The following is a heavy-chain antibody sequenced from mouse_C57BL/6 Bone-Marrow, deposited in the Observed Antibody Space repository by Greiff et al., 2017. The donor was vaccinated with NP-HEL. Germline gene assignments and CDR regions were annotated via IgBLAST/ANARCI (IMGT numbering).Heavy chain of an antibody. CDR2: IYPGSGST. CDR3: ARRIYSNYEFAY. Sequence: QVQLQQPGAELVKPGASVKMSCKASGYTFTSYWITWVKQRPGQGLEWIGDIYPGSGSTNYNEKFKSKATLTVDTSSSTAYMQLSSLTSEDSAVYYCARRIYSNYEFAYWGQGTLVTVSA. D-gene: IGHD2-5*01. CDR1: GYTFTSYW. J-gene: IGHJ3*01. V-gene: IGHV1-55*01.